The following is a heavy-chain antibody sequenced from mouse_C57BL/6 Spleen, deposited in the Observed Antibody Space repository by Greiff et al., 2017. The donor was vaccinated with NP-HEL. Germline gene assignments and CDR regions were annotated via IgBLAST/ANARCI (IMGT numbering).Heavy chain of an antibody. CDR2: IWSGGST. CDR1: GFSLTSYG. J-gene: IGHJ4*01. V-gene: IGHV2-2*01. CDR3: ARDAAYYGSSYVYYAMDY. Sequence: VQLQQSGPGLVQPSQRLSIPCTVSGFSLTSYGVHWVRQSPGKGLEWLGVIWSGGSTDYNVAFISRLSISKDNSKSQVFFKMNSLQADDTAIYYCARDAAYYGSSYVYYAMDYWGQGTSVTVSS. D-gene: IGHD1-1*01.